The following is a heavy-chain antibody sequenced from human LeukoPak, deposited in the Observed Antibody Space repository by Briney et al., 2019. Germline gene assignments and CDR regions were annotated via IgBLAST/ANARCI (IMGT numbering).Heavy chain of an antibody. D-gene: IGHD5-24*01. Sequence: SETLSLTCAVYGGSFSGYYWSWIRQPPGKGLEWIGEINHSGSTNYNPSLKSRVTISVDTSKNQFSLKLSSVTAADTAVYYCARGLGRWLQLRWFDPWGQGTLVTVSS. V-gene: IGHV4-34*01. J-gene: IGHJ5*02. CDR2: INHSGST. CDR3: ARGLGRWLQLRWFDP. CDR1: GGSFSGYY.